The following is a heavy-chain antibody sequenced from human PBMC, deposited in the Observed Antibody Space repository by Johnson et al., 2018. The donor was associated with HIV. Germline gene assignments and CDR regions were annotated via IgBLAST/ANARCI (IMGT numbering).Heavy chain of an antibody. Sequence: QVQLVESGGGLVQPGRSLRLSCAASGFTFSSYAMHWVRQAPGKGLEWVAFIRYDGSNKYYADSVKGRFTISRDKSKNTLSLQMNSLRAEDTAVYYCAREGVVGVKDGLIWGQGTMVTVSS. J-gene: IGHJ3*02. D-gene: IGHD1-26*01. CDR3: AREGVVGVKDGLI. V-gene: IGHV3-33*08. CDR2: IRYDGSNK. CDR1: GFTFSSYA.